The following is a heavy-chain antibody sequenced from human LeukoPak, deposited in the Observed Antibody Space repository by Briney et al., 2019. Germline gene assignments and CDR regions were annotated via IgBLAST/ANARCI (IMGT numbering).Heavy chain of an antibody. D-gene: IGHD2-2*01. Sequence: GGSLRLSCAASGFTFSSYGMHWVRQAPGKGLERVAVISYDGSNKYYADSVKGRFTISRDNSKNTLYLQMNSLRAEDTAVYYCAKVGAGVYCSSTSCYGHGMDVWGQGTTVTVSS. CDR3: AKVGAGVYCSSTSCYGHGMDV. CDR2: ISYDGSNK. J-gene: IGHJ6*02. CDR1: GFTFSSYG. V-gene: IGHV3-30*18.